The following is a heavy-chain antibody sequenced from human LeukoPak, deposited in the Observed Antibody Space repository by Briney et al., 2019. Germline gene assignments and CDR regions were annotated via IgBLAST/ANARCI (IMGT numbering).Heavy chain of an antibody. V-gene: IGHV3-30*02. CDR1: GFTFSSYG. CDR3: AKADL. Sequence: GGSLRLSCAASGFTFSSYGMHWVRQAPGKGLEWVAFIRNDGSNKNYADSVKGRFTISRDNSKNTLYLQMNSLRAEDTAVYYCAKADLWGQGTLVTVSS. J-gene: IGHJ4*02. CDR2: IRNDGSNK.